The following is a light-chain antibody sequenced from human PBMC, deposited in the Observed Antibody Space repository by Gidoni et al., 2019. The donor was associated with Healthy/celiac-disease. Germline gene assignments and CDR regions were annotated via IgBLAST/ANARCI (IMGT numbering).Light chain of an antibody. J-gene: IGKJ2*01. CDR2: AAS. Sequence: DIQMPQSPSSLSASVDDRVTITCLESQIISSYLNWYQQKPGKAPKLLIYAASSLQSGVPSRFSGSGSGTDFTLTISSLQPEDFATYYWQDSYSTPPYTFGQGTKLEIK. V-gene: IGKV1-39*01. CDR1: QIISSY. CDR3: QDSYSTPPYT.